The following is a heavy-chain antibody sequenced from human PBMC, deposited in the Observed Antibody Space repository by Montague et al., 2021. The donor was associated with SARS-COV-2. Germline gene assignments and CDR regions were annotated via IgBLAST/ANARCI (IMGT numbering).Heavy chain of an antibody. D-gene: IGHD3-3*01. CDR2: IDXDDDK. CDR3: ARSFSIFGVVIIPAYFDY. J-gene: IGHJ4*02. V-gene: IGHV2-70*01. CDR1: GFSLSTSGMC. Sequence: VKPTQTLTLTCTFSGFSLSTSGMCVSWIRQPPGKALEWLALIDXDDDKYYSTSLKTRLTISKDTSKNQVVLTMTNMDPVDTATYYCARSFSIFGVVIIPAYFDYWGRGTLVTVSS.